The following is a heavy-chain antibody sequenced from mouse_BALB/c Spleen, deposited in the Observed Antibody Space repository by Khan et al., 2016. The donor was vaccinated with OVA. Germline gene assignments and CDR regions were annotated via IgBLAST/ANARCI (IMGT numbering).Heavy chain of an antibody. V-gene: IGHV1-7*01. D-gene: IGHD2-1*01. J-gene: IGHJ3*01. CDR1: GYTFTTYW. CDR3: AIRGLYGIFDY. Sequence: VQLQESGAELAKPGASVKMSCKASGYTFTTYWMHWVKQRPGQGLEWIGYIYSSTGYTEYNQKFKDTATLTRDKSSSTAYMQLSSLTSEDSAVDGSAIRGLYGIFDYWRQGSVVTVS. CDR2: IYSSTGYT.